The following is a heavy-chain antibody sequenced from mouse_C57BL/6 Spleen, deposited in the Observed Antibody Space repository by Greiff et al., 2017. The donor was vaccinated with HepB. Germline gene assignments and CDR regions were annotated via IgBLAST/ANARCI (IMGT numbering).Heavy chain of an antibody. D-gene: IGHD2-10*02. CDR1: GYSITSGYY. J-gene: IGHJ4*01. CDR3: ARYGNYGAMDY. V-gene: IGHV3-6*01. CDR2: ISYDGSN. Sequence: EVQVVESGPGLVKPSQSLSLTCSVTGYSITSGYYWNWIRQFPGNKLEWMGYISYDGSNNYNPSLKNRISITRDTSKNQFFLKLNSVTTEDTATYYCARYGNYGAMDYWGQGTSVTVSS.